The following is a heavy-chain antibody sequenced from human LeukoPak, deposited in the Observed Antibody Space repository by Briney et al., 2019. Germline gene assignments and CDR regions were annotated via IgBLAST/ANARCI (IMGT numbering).Heavy chain of an antibody. Sequence: GGSLRLSCAASGFTFISYSMNWVRQAPGKGLEWVSSSSSSSSYKNYADSVKGRFTISRDNAKNSLYLQLNSLRAEDTAVYYCARGVDDSSGHSPDYFDYWGQGTLVTVSS. CDR3: ARGVDDSSGHSPDYFDY. V-gene: IGHV3-21*01. J-gene: IGHJ4*02. CDR1: GFTFISYS. D-gene: IGHD3-22*01. CDR2: SSSSSSYK.